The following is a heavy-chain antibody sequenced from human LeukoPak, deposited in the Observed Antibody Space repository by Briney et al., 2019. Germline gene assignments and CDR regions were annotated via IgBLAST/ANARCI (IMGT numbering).Heavy chain of an antibody. CDR2: FDPEDGET. CDR1: GYTFTSYG. J-gene: IGHJ4*02. CDR3: ATYTVYGDYEVCFDY. D-gene: IGHD4-17*01. Sequence: ASVKVSCKASGYTFTSYGISWVRQAPGQGLEWMGGFDPEDGETIYAQKFQGRVTMTEDTSTDTAYMELSSPRSEDTAVYYCATYTVYGDYEVCFDYWGQGTLVTVSS. V-gene: IGHV1-24*01.